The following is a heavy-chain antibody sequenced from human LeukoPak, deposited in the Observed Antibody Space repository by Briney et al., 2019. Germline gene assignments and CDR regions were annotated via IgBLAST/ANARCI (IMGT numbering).Heavy chain of an antibody. CDR1: VYSLTRYH. CDR3: AREFSSKLEWLAYVTGDDAFDV. Sequence: ASVTVSCMSFVYSLTRYHLHWVRQAPRQGLEWMGWVNPKTGGTNYARKFQGRDTMTRDTSINTVNMELSRLTSDDTAVYYCAREFSSKLEWLAYVTGDDAFDVWGQGTMITVS. CDR2: VNPKTGGT. J-gene: IGHJ3*01. D-gene: IGHD3-3*01. V-gene: IGHV1-2*02.